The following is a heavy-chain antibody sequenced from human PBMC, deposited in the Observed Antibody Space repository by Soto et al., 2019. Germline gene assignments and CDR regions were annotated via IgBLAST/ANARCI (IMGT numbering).Heavy chain of an antibody. CDR1: GFSLTSNDVG. Sequence: SGPGLVNPXQTLTLTCTFSGFSLTSNDVGVGWIRQPPGKALEWLALIYWDDDKRYSPSLKSRLTITKDTSKNQVVLRMTNMDPVDTPTYYCAHSRYSRSSFDYWGQGTLVTVSS. J-gene: IGHJ4*02. D-gene: IGHD6-6*01. CDR3: AHSRYSRSSFDY. V-gene: IGHV2-5*02. CDR2: IYWDDDK.